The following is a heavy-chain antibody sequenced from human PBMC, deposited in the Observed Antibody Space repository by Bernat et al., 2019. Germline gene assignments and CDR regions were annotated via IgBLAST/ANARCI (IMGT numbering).Heavy chain of an antibody. D-gene: IGHD2-8*02. J-gene: IGHJ4*02. Sequence: QVQLVESGGGVVQPGRSLRLSCAASGFTFSSYGMHWVRQAPGKGLEWVAVISYDGSNKYYADSVKGRFTISRDNSKNTLYLQMNSLRAEDTAVYYCKVGTGYWGQGTLVTVSS. CDR2: ISYDGSNK. V-gene: IGHV3-30*03. CDR3: KVGTGY. CDR1: GFTFSSYG.